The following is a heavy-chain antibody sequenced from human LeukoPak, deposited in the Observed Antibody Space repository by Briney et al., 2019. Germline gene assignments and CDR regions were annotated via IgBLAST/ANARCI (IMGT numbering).Heavy chain of an antibody. CDR3: AKVLVPGIAVAGYFDY. D-gene: IGHD6-19*01. CDR1: GYTFTSYG. V-gene: IGHV1-8*02. CDR2: MNPNSGNT. Sequence: ASVKVSCKASGYTFTSYGISWVRQATGQGLEWMGWMNPNSGNTGYAQKFQGRVTMTRNTSISTAYMELSSLRAEDTAVYYCAKVLVPGIAVAGYFDYWGQGTLVTVSS. J-gene: IGHJ4*02.